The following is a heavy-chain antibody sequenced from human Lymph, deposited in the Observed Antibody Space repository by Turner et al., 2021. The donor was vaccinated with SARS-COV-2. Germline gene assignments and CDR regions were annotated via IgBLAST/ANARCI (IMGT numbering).Heavy chain of an antibody. V-gene: IGHV3-53*02. J-gene: IGHJ6*02. CDR1: GLIVSRNY. Sequence: VQLVETGGGLIQPGGSLRLSCSASGLIVSRNYMNWVRQAPGKGLEWVSVIYSGGTTYYADSVKGRFTISRDKSNNTLYLQMNSLRVEDTAVYYCARDLGTYGMDVGGQGTTVTVAS. D-gene: IGHD6-13*01. CDR2: IYSGGTT. CDR3: ARDLGTYGMDV.